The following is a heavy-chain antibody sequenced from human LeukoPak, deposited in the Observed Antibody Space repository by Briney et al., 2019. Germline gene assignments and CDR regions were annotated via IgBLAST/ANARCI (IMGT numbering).Heavy chain of an antibody. J-gene: IGHJ4*02. CDR3: AKGLHNTTPREIDY. V-gene: IGHV3-23*01. Sequence: PGGSLTLSCTASGFTFSNNAMSWVRQPPGKGLEWVSAITCTGGTTYYAASVKGRFTISRDNSKNTLYLQMNSLRAEDTAVYYCAKGLHNTTPREIDYWGQGTLVTVSS. CDR1: GFTFSNNA. D-gene: IGHD1-1*01. CDR2: ITCTGGTT.